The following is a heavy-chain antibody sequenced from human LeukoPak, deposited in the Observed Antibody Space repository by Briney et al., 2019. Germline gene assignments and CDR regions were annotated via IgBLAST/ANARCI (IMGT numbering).Heavy chain of an antibody. CDR3: GKTTVGYSSGQKPAWPVDY. CDR2: IFGSGGSP. V-gene: IGHV3-23*01. CDR1: GFTFGSHA. J-gene: IGHJ4*02. D-gene: IGHD6-19*01. Sequence: PGGSLRLSCEASGFTFGSHAMYWVRQAPGKGLEWVEGIFGSGGSPHYADSVKGRFTISRDNSRNTVYLQINSLRAKDTAVYYCGKTTVGYSSGQKPAWPVDYWGQGSLVTVSS.